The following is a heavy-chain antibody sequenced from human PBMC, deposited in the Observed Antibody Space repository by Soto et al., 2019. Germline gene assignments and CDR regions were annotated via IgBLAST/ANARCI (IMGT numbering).Heavy chain of an antibody. Sequence: GGSLRLSCSASGFTFSSYAMHWVRQAPGKGLEWVSTISGSGGSTYYAGSVKGRFTISRDNSKNTLYLQMISLRAEDTAVYYCAKGSVLFNCCCYELALYYVCGRGTTDPGS. CDR1: GFTFSSYA. D-gene: IGHD2-15*01. CDR2: ISGSGGST. V-gene: IGHV3-23*01. J-gene: IGHJ6*02. CDR3: AKGSVLFNCCCYELALYYV.